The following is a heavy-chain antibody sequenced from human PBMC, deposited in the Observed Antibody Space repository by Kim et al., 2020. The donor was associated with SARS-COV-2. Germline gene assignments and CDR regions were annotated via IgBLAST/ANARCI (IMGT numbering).Heavy chain of an antibody. CDR2: IYPGDSDT. CDR3: ARQGEAFDI. V-gene: IGHV5-51*01. D-gene: IGHD3-16*01. CDR1: GYKFTSNW. Sequence: GESLKISCKASGYKFTSNWIGWVRQMPGKGLEWMGNIYPGDSDTRYSPSFQGQVTMSVDKSISTAFLQWSSLKASDSAIYFCARQGEAFDICGQGTVVTV. J-gene: IGHJ3*02.